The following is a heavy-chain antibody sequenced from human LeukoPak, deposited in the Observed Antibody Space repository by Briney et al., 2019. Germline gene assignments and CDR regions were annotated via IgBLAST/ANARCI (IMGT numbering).Heavy chain of an antibody. CDR3: ARERRTHGSGSYPFDY. J-gene: IGHJ4*02. CDR1: GFTFSSYE. D-gene: IGHD3-10*01. CDR2: IWYDGSNK. Sequence: PGGSLRLSCAASGFTFSSYEMHWVRQAPGKGLEGVVVIWYDGSNKYYTDSVKGRFTISRDNSKNTLYLQMNSLRAEDTAVYYCARERRTHGSGSYPFDYWGQGTLVTVSS. V-gene: IGHV3-33*08.